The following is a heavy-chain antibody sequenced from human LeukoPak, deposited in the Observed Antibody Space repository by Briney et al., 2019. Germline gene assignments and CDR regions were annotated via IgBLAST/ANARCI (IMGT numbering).Heavy chain of an antibody. J-gene: IGHJ6*02. D-gene: IGHD1-26*01. Sequence: PSETLSLTCSVSDGSINSYYWNWIRRPPGKVLEWIGYIYYNGNTNYSPSLKSRVTMSVDTSKNLFSLKVSSVTAADTAVYYCARGRSNYYGMDVWGQGTTVTVSS. CDR3: ARGRSNYYGMDV. V-gene: IGHV4-59*01. CDR2: IYYNGNT. CDR1: DGSINSYY.